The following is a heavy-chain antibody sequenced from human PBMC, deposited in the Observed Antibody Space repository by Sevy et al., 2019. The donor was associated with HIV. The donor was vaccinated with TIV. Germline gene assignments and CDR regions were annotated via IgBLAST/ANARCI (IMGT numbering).Heavy chain of an antibody. D-gene: IGHD6-13*01. CDR1: GASVSYGNYY. J-gene: IGHJ4*02. Sequence: SETLSLTCTVSGASVSYGNYYWTWIRQPPGKGLEWIGYISYIGSTNYNPSLKSRVTISIDTAKNQLSLRLNSVTATDTAVYYCVRDLIAAAGGYFDYWGQGALVTVSS. CDR3: VRDLIAAAGGYFDY. CDR2: ISYIGST. V-gene: IGHV4-61*01.